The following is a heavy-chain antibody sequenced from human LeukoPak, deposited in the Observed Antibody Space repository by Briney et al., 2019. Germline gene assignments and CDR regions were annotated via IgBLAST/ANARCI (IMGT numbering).Heavy chain of an antibody. CDR1: GYTFTSYG. Sequence: ASVKVSCKASGYTFTSYGISWVRQAPGQGLEWMGWISAYNGNTNYAQKLQGRVTMTTDTSTSTAYMELRSLRSDDTAVYYCARDWAAYSSGYSWFDPWGQGTLVTVSS. CDR2: ISAYNGNT. D-gene: IGHD3-22*01. CDR3: ARDWAAYSSGYSWFDP. V-gene: IGHV1-18*01. J-gene: IGHJ5*02.